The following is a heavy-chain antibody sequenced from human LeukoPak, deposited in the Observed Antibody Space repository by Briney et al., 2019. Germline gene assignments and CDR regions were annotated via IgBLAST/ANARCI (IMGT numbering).Heavy chain of an antibody. V-gene: IGHV4-34*01. CDR2: INHSGST. Sequence: SETLSLTCAVYGGSFSGYYWSWIRQPPGKGLEWIGEINHSGSTNYNPSLKSRVTISVDTSNNQFSLKLSSVTAADTAVYYCARGSSSWYYVGFDPWGQGTLVTVSS. CDR1: GGSFSGYY. D-gene: IGHD6-13*01. CDR3: ARGSSSWYYVGFDP. J-gene: IGHJ5*02.